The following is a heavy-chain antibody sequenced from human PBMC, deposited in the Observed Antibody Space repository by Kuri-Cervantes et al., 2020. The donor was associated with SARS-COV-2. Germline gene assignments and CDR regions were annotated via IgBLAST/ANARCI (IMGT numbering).Heavy chain of an antibody. D-gene: IGHD3-9*01. CDR2: IKHDGGEE. J-gene: IGHJ4*02. CDR3: ARDMQILTGHYYLNFDY. V-gene: IGHV3-7*05. CDR1: GFTFSSYW. Sequence: GGSLRLSCAVSGFTFSSYWMSWVRQAPGKGLEWVADIKHDGGEECYVDSVKGRFTISRDNAKNSLYLQMHSLRAEDTAVYYCARDMQILTGHYYLNFDYWGQGTLVTVSS.